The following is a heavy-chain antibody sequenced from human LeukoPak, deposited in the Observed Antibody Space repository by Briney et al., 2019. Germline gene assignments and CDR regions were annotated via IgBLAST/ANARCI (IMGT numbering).Heavy chain of an antibody. CDR1: GGSISSTTYY. V-gene: IGHV4-39*01. CDR3: ARHQFYGSGSYFFDN. D-gene: IGHD3-10*01. J-gene: IGHJ4*02. Sequence: SETLSLTCTVSGGSISSTTYYWGWIRQPPGKRLEWIGTIFHSGSTYHNPSLKSRLTISVDTSKNQFSLKLSSVTAADTAVYYCARHQFYGSGSYFFDNWGQGTLVTVSS. CDR2: IFHSGST.